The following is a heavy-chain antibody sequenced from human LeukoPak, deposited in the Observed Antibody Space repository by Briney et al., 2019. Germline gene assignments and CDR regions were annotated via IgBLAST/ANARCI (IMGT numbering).Heavy chain of an antibody. Sequence: GGSLRLSCAASGFTFSDYYMSWIRQAPGKGLEWVSYISSSGSTIYYADSVKGRFTISRDNSKNTLYLQMNSLRAEDTAVYYCAKETMVRGVSNLDVWGKGTTVTISS. CDR1: GFTFSDYY. D-gene: IGHD3-10*01. J-gene: IGHJ6*04. CDR3: AKETMVRGVSNLDV. V-gene: IGHV3-11*01. CDR2: ISSSGSTI.